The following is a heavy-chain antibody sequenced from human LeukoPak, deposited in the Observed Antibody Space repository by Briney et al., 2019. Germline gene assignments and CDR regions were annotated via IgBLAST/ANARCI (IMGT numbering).Heavy chain of an antibody. J-gene: IGHJ6*02. Sequence: PGGSLKLSCAASGFTLSDHYMDWVRQAPGKGLEWVGRSRDKANSYSTEYAASVKGRFTVSRDDSKNSLYLQMNSLKTEDTAVYYCARPRVTGTTEDTDVWGQGTAVTVSS. D-gene: IGHD1-20*01. CDR1: GFTLSDHY. V-gene: IGHV3-72*01. CDR2: SRDKANSYST. CDR3: ARPRVTGTTEDTDV.